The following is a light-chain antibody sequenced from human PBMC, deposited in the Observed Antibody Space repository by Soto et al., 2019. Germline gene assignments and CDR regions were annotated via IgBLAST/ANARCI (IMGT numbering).Light chain of an antibody. J-gene: IGLJ2*01. CDR3: QSFDSSLTGLI. Sequence: QPVLTQPTSVTGAPGQRVTISCTGNNSNIGAGSGVNWYQQFPDKAPKLLIYANTHRPSGVPDRFSGSTSATSASLAITGLQTQDEADYYCQSFDSSLTGLIFGGGTKLTVL. CDR2: ANT. CDR1: NSNIGAGSG. V-gene: IGLV1-40*01.